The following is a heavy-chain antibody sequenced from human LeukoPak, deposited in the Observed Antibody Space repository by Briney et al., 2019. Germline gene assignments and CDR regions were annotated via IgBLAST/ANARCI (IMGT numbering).Heavy chain of an antibody. J-gene: IGHJ4*02. CDR3: ASAPSEGMAGVDY. Sequence: GGSLRLSCAASGFTFSNYWMSWVRQAPGKGLEWVASIKQDGSEKTYVDSVKGRFTISRDNAKNSLYLQMNSLRAEDTAVYYCASAPSEGMAGVDYWGQGTLVTVSS. CDR1: GFTFSNYW. D-gene: IGHD1-14*01. V-gene: IGHV3-7*03. CDR2: IKQDGSEK.